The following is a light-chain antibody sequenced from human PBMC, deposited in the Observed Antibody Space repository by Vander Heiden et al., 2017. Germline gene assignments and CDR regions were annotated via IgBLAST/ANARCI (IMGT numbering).Light chain of an antibody. CDR3: AAWDDSLNGYV. CDR1: SPNIGSNI. CDR2: NNN. V-gene: IGLV1-44*01. J-gene: IGLJ1*01. Sequence: QSVPTQPPSASGTPGQRVTISCSGSSPNIGSNIVNWYQQLPRTAPKLLIYNNNQRPSGVPDRFSGSKSGTSASLAISGLQSEDESNYYCAAWDDSLNGYVFGTGTQVTVL.